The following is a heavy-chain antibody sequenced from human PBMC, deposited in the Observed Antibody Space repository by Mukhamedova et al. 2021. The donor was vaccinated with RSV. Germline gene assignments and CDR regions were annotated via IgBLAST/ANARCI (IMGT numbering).Heavy chain of an antibody. CDR3: ARNPRGLVAGLAAFDV. J-gene: IGHJ3*01. Sequence: VIYSGGSTYYADSVKGRFTISRDNSKNTLYFQMNSLRIEDTAVYYCARNPRGLVAGLAAFDVWGQGTTVTVSS. CDR2: IYSGGST. V-gene: IGHV3-66*02. D-gene: IGHD6-19*01.